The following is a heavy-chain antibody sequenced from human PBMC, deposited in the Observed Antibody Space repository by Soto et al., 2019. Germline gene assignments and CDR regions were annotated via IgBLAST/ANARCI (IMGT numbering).Heavy chain of an antibody. D-gene: IGHD2-15*01. J-gene: IGHJ4*02. CDR1: GSSLSGHY. Sequence: SETLSLTCTVSGSSLSGHYWSWMRQPPGKGLECIGYIYYGGSTNYNPSLKSRVTISVDTSKTQFSLELSSVTAADTAVYYCARLSSHEDSSHWGRETLFPVSS. CDR2: IYYGGST. CDR3: ARLSSHEDSSH. V-gene: IGHV4-59*11.